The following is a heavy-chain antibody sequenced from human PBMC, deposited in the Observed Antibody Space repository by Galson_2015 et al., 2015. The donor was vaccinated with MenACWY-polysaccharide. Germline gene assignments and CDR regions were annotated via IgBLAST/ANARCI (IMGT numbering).Heavy chain of an antibody. CDR1: QFTFNNYA. J-gene: IGHJ4*02. Sequence: SLRLSCAASQFTFNNYAMIRVRQAPGKGLEWVSTINPSGGSTWYADSVTGRFSISRDNSNNMLYLQMNSLRADDTAVYYCANGCSISSCSPLDYWGQGTLVSVSS. D-gene: IGHD2-2*01. CDR3: ANGCSISSCSPLDY. CDR2: INPSGGST. V-gene: IGHV3-23*01.